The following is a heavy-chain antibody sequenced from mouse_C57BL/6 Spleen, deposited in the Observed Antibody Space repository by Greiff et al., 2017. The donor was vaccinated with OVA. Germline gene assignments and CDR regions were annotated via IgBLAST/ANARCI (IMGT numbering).Heavy chain of an antibody. Sequence: VKLVESGPELVKPGASVKISCKASGYTFTDYYINWVKQRPGQGLEWIGWIFPGSGSTYYNEKFKGKATLTVDKSSSTAYMLLSSLTSEDSAVYVCARGGYGNYVAYWGQGTLVTVSA. V-gene: IGHV1-75*01. CDR3: ARGGYGNYVAY. D-gene: IGHD2-1*01. J-gene: IGHJ3*01. CDR2: IFPGSGST. CDR1: GYTFTDYY.